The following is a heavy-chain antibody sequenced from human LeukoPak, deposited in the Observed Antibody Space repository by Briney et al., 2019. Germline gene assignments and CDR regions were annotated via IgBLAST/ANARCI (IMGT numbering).Heavy chain of an antibody. J-gene: IGHJ6*03. CDR2: ISGSGGST. CDR3: ASYGELDYYYYMDV. V-gene: IGHV3-23*01. D-gene: IGHD1-1*01. CDR1: GFTFSSYG. Sequence: GGSLRLSCAVSGFTFSSYGMSWVRQAPGKGLECVSAISGSGGSTYYADSVKGRFTISRDNAKNSLYLQMNSLRAEDTAVYYCASYGELDYYYYMDVWGKGTTVTISS.